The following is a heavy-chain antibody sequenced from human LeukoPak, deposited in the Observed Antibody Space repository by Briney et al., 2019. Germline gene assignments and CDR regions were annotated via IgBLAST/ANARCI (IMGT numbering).Heavy chain of an antibody. CDR1: GYTFTSYG. CDR2: ISAYNGNT. D-gene: IGHD3-22*01. Sequence: GASVKVSCKASGYTFTSYGISWVRQAPGQGLEWMGWISAYNGNTNYAQRLQGRVTMTTDTSTSTAYMELRSLRSADTAVYYCARDHDYYDSSAPHSPYAFDIWGQGTMVTVSS. V-gene: IGHV1-18*01. CDR3: ARDHDYYDSSAPHSPYAFDI. J-gene: IGHJ3*02.